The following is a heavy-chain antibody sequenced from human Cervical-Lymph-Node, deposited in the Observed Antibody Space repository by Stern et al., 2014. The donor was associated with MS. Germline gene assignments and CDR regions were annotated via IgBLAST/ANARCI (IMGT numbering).Heavy chain of an antibody. D-gene: IGHD3-10*01. J-gene: IGHJ4*02. CDR2: IRSKTNGYTA. Sequence: VHLVESGGGLVQPGGSLKLSCAASGILFSGASMHWVRQPSGKGLEWIGRIRSKTNGYTATYTASVKGRFTISRDDSKNTAYLQMNSLKTEDTAVYYCVSDGSGWRNWGQGTLVTVSS. V-gene: IGHV3-73*01. CDR3: VSDGSGWRN. CDR1: GILFSGAS.